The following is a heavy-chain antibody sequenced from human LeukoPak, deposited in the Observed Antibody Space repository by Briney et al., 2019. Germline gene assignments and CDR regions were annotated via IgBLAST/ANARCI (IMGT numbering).Heavy chain of an antibody. CDR1: GGSISSSS. J-gene: IGHJ6*03. V-gene: IGHV3-21*01. Sequence: PSETLSLTCTVSGGSISSSSYYWGWIRQPPGKGLEWVSSISTSSHRIFDADSVKGRFTISRDNAKNALYLQMNSLRAEDTAVYYCARGDYYYYYMDVWGKGTTVTVSS. CDR2: ISTSSHRI. CDR3: ARGDYYYYYMDV.